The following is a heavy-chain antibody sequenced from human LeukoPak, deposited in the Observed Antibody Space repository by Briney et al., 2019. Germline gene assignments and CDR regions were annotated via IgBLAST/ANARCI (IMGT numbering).Heavy chain of an antibody. CDR3: AKDQSLLDYGGAFDI. CDR1: GFTFSSYA. D-gene: IGHD4-23*01. Sequence: GGSLSLSCAASGFTFSSYAMSWVRQAPGKGLEWVSAISGSGGSTYYADSVKGRFTISRDNSKNTLYLQMNSLRAEDTAVYYCAKDQSLLDYGGAFDIWGQGTMVTVSS. J-gene: IGHJ3*02. CDR2: ISGSGGST. V-gene: IGHV3-23*01.